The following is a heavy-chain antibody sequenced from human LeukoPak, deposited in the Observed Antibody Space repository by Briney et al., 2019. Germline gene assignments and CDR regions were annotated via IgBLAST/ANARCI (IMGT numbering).Heavy chain of an antibody. V-gene: IGHV3-48*03. CDR2: ISSSGSTI. CDR1: GFTFSSYE. CDR3: ARVSSGWYNAY. Sequence: GGSLRLSCAASGFTFSSYEMNWVRQAPGKGLEWVSYISSSGSTIYYAGSVKGRFTISGDNAKNSLYLQMNSLRAEDTAVYYCARVSSGWYNAYWGQGTLVTVSS. J-gene: IGHJ4*02. D-gene: IGHD6-19*01.